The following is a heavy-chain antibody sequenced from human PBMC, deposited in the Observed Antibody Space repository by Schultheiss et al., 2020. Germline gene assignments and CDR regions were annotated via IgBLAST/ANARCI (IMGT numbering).Heavy chain of an antibody. CDR1: GHSFTSYW. V-gene: IGHV5-51*01. D-gene: IGHD1-14*01. CDR2: IYPGDSDT. J-gene: IGHJ4*02. Sequence: GGSLRLSCKGSGHSFTSYWIGWVRQMPGKGLEWMGIIYPGDSDTRYSPSFQGQVTISADKSISTAYLQWSSLKASDTAMYYCARRITGTWGYFDYWDQGTLVTVSS. CDR3: ARRITGTWGYFDY.